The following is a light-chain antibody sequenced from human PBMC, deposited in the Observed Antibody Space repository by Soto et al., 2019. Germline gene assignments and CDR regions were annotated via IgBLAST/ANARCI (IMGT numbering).Light chain of an antibody. Sequence: DIQMAQSPSTLSASVGDRGTITCRASQTITRWMAWYQQKPGKAPKLLIYGPSTRASGVPARFSGSGSGREFTLTISSLQSEDFAVYYCHQYDDWPPAFGQGTKV. CDR1: QTITRW. CDR2: GPS. CDR3: HQYDDWPPA. J-gene: IGKJ1*01. V-gene: IGKV1-5*01.